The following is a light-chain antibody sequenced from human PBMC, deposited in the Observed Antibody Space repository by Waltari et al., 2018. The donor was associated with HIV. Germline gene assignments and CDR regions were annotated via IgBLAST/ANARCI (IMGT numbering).Light chain of an antibody. CDR2: EVT. V-gene: IGLV2-8*01. Sequence: QPALTQPPSASGSPGQSVTITCPGTSSDVDTSNYVSWNQQRPDKAPKLIIYEVTKRPSGVPGRFAGSNSGNTASLTVSGLQAEDEGDYFCSSYGGNDNCYVFGSGTKVTVL. CDR1: SSDVDTSNY. CDR3: SSYGGNDNCYV. J-gene: IGLJ1*01.